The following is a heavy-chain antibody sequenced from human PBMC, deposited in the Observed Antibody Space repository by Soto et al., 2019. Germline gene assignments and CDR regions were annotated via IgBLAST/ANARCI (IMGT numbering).Heavy chain of an antibody. CDR2: INPSGGST. J-gene: IGHJ5*02. CDR3: TRDQRTSWFDP. CDR1: GYTFTTYY. Sequence: ASVKVSCKLSGYTFTTYYFHWVRQAPGQGLEWMGIINPSGGSTNYAQKFQGRVTMTRDTSTTTVYMELSSLRSEDTAVYYCTRDQRTSWFDPWGQGTLVTVSS. V-gene: IGHV1-46*01. D-gene: IGHD1-7*01.